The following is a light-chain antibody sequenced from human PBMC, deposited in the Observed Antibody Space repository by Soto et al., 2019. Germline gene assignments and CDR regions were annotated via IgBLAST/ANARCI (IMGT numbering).Light chain of an antibody. CDR1: QSFSSSY. CDR3: QQYGSSPFT. V-gene: IGKV3-20*01. CDR2: GAS. J-gene: IGKJ3*01. Sequence: EIVLTQSPGTLSLSPGERATLSCRASQSFSSSYLAWYQQQPGQAPRLLIYGASSRATGIPDRFSGSGSGTDFTLTISRLEPEDFGVYYCQQYGSSPFTFGPGTKVDIK.